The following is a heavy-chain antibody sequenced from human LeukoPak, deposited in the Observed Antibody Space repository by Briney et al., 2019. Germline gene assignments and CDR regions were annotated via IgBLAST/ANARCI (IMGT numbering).Heavy chain of an antibody. Sequence: PGGSLRLSCAASGFTATINYMSWVRPAPGRGVEWVSFMYSVGSTYYADSVKSRFTISRDNSKDTLYLQMNSLRAEDTAVYYCARGRHGPLDYWGQGTLVTVSS. J-gene: IGHJ4*02. CDR2: MYSVGST. CDR1: GFTATINY. CDR3: ARGRHGPLDY. V-gene: IGHV3-66*01.